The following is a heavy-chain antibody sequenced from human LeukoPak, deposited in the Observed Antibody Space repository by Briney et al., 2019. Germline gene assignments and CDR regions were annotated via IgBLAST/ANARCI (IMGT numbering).Heavy chain of an antibody. CDR3: ASGAAGTPSFDY. CDR2: IIPIFGTA. Sequence: GASVKVSCKASGGTFSSYAICWVRQAPGQGLEWMGGIIPIFGTANYAQKFQGRVTMTRDMSTTTVYMDLRSLRSEATAVYYCASGAAGTPSFDYWGQGTLVTVSS. V-gene: IGHV1-69*05. CDR1: GGTFSSYA. D-gene: IGHD6-13*01. J-gene: IGHJ4*02.